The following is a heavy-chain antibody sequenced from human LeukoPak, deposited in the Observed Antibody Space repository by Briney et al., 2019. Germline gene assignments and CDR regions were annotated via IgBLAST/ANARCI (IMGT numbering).Heavy chain of an antibody. V-gene: IGHV1-2*02. CDR1: GYTFTSYD. D-gene: IGHD6-13*01. CDR3: ATSSTGSSWYGADY. J-gene: IGHJ4*02. CDR2: MNPNSGGT. Sequence: GASVKVSCKASGYTFTSYDINWVRQATGQGLEWMGWMNPNSGGTNYAQKFQGRVTMTRDTSISTAYMELSRLRSDDTAVYYCATSSTGSSWYGADYWGQGTLVTVSS.